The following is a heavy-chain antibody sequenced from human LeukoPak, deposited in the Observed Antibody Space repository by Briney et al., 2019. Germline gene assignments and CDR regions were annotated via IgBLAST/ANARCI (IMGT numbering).Heavy chain of an antibody. CDR2: IIPILGIA. CDR1: GGTFSSYA. J-gene: IGHJ4*02. V-gene: IGHV1-69*04. D-gene: IGHD5-18*01. CDR3: ARDVSEGYPRYYFDY. Sequence: SVKVSCKASGGTFSSYAISWVRQAPGQGLEWMGRIIPILGIANYAQKFQGRVTITADKSTSTAYMELSSLRSEDTAVYYCARDVSEGYPRYYFDYWGQGTLVTVSS.